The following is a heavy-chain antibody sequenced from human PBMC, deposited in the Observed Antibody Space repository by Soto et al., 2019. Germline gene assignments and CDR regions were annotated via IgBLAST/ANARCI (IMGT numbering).Heavy chain of an antibody. V-gene: IGHV5-10-1*01. D-gene: IGHD5-12*01. J-gene: IGHJ6*02. CDR2: IYPSYSXX. CDR1: GYRFTSYW. CDR3: ARMAKAMDV. Sequence: AESLKISCKGSGYRFTSYWISWVRQMPGKGLDWIGRIYPSYSXXXXXXXFXXXXXXXSDXXIIXXXLXXXXXXXXYTAMYYCARMAKAMDVWGQGTTVTFS.